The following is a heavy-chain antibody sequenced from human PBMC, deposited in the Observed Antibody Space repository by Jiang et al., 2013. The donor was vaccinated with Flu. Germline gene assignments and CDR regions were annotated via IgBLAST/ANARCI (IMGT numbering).Heavy chain of an antibody. CDR2: ISGSGGST. J-gene: IGHJ3*02. CDR3: AKGAPREYQLPGDAFDI. CDR1: GFTFSSYA. V-gene: IGHV3-23*04. Sequence: VQLVESGGGLVQPGGSLRLSCAASGFTFSSYAMSWVRQAPGKGLEWVSAISGSGGSTYYADSVKGRFTISRDNSKNTLYLQMNSLRAEDTAVYYCAKGAPREYQLPGDAFDIWGQGTMVTVSS. D-gene: IGHD2-2*01.